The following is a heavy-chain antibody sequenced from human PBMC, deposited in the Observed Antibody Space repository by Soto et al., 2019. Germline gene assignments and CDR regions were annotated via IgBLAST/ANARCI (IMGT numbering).Heavy chain of an antibody. Sequence: QVQLQESGPGLVKPSQTLSLTCTVSGGSISSGGYYWSWIRQHPGKGLEWIGNIYYSGSTFYNPSLKSRVTMSIDTSKNHFSLQLISVTAAATAVYYCAKAQAWEQLFDFWGQGTLVTVSS. CDR1: GGSISSGGYY. J-gene: IGHJ4*02. CDR2: IYYSGST. V-gene: IGHV4-31*03. CDR3: AKAQAWEQLFDF. D-gene: IGHD1-26*01.